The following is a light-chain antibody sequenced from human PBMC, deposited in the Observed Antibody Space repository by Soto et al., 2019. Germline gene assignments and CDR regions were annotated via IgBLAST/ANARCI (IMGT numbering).Light chain of an antibody. CDR2: DAS. CDR3: QEYHNWPAIT. V-gene: IGKV3-20*01. J-gene: IGKJ3*01. Sequence: IVWKRSPGTLTLSPGGSGTLTCKASQSVSYYLAWYQQKPGQAPRLLIYDASSRATGVPDRFSGSGSGTVFTLTIGCLEPVDFAVYYCQEYHNWPAITFGPGTRVEIK. CDR1: QSVSYY.